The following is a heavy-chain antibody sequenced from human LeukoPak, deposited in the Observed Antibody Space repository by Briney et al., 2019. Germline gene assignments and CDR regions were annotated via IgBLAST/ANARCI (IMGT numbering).Heavy chain of an antibody. Sequence: SETLSLTCTVSGGSISSGGYYWSWIRQHPGKGLEWIGYIYYSGSTYYNPSLKSRVTISVDTSKNQFSLKLSSVTAADTAVYYCARHLNYYDSSGYSYNYYYYGMDVWGQGTTVTVSS. V-gene: IGHV4-31*03. CDR1: GGSISSGGYY. CDR3: ARHLNYYDSSGYSYNYYYYGMDV. D-gene: IGHD3-22*01. CDR2: IYYSGST. J-gene: IGHJ6*02.